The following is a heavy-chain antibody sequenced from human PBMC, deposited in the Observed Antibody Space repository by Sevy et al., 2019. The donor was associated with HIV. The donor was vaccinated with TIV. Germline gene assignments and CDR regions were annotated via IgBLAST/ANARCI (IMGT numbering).Heavy chain of an antibody. CDR1: GLTPSTYG. D-gene: IGHD4-17*01. CDR2: IGYDGNNK. CDR3: ARDPRIYGDYLLAYLDY. Sequence: GGSLRLSCAASGLTPSTYGIHWVRQAPGKGLEWVAVIGYDGNNKFYSDSVKGRFTISRDDSKNTVFLQMDSLRAEDTAVDYCARDPRIYGDYLLAYLDYWGQGTLVTVSS. J-gene: IGHJ4*02. V-gene: IGHV3-33*01.